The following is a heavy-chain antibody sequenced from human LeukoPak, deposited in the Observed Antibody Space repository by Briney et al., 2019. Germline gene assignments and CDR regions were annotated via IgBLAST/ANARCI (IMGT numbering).Heavy chain of an antibody. CDR3: AREGRYRYGYNEYHSYMDI. Sequence: TSETLSLTCTVSGGSISSYYWSWIRQPPGKGLEWIGYIYYSGSTNYNPSLKSRVTISVDTSKNQFSLKLSSVTAAETAVYYCAREGRYRYGYNEYHSYMDIWGKGTTVTVSS. CDR1: GGSISSYY. V-gene: IGHV4-59*01. CDR2: IYYSGST. D-gene: IGHD5-24*01. J-gene: IGHJ6*03.